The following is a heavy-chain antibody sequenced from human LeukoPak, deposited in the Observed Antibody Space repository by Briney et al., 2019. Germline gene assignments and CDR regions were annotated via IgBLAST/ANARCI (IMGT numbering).Heavy chain of an antibody. Sequence: ASVKVFCKASAYTFTGYYMHWVRQAPGQGLEWMGWINPNSGGTNYAQKVQGRVSMTRDTSISTAYMELSRLRSDDTAVYYCARDSAGGYDPNWFDPWGQGTLVTVSS. V-gene: IGHV1-2*02. D-gene: IGHD5-12*01. CDR2: INPNSGGT. CDR3: ARDSAGGYDPNWFDP. CDR1: AYTFTGYY. J-gene: IGHJ5*02.